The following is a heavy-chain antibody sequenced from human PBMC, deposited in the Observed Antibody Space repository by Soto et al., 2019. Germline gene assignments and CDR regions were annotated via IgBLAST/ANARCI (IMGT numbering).Heavy chain of an antibody. CDR3: ARPPGYISDWYYFDL. J-gene: IGHJ4*02. CDR1: GYTFIDYY. Sequence: ASVKVSCKASGYTFIDYYMHWVRQAPGQGFEWMGRISPKSGGTNYAQKSQGRVTMTWDTSPNTAYMELSSLISEDTAVYYCARPPGYISDWYYFDLWGQGTLVTVSS. V-gene: IGHV1-2*02. CDR2: ISPKSGGT. D-gene: IGHD3-9*01.